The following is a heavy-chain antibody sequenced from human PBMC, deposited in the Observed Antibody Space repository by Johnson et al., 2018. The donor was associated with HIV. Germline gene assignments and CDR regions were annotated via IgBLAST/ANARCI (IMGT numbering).Heavy chain of an antibody. CDR3: ARRPITIFGVAFGAFDI. CDR2: IKWNGGST. CDR1: GFTFDDYG. D-gene: IGHD3-3*01. V-gene: IGHV3-20*04. J-gene: IGHJ3*02. Sequence: VQLVESGGGVVQPGRSLRLSCAASGFTFDDYGMNWVRQAPGKGLEWVSGIKWNGGSTGYADSVKGRFTISRDNAKNSLYLQMNSLRAEDTAVYYCARRPITIFGVAFGAFDIWGQGTMVTVSS.